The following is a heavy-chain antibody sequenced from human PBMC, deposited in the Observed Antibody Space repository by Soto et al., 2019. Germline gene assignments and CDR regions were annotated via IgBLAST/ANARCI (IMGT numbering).Heavy chain of an antibody. CDR1: GFTFSSYG. Sequence: GGSLRLSCAASGFTFSSYGMHWVRQAPGKGLEWVAVIWYDGSNKYYADSVKGRFTISRDNSKNQFSLKLSSVTAADTAVYYCAREVWFGELSGDYWGQGTLVTVSS. J-gene: IGHJ4*02. CDR2: IWYDGSNK. D-gene: IGHD3-10*01. V-gene: IGHV3-33*01. CDR3: AREVWFGELSGDY.